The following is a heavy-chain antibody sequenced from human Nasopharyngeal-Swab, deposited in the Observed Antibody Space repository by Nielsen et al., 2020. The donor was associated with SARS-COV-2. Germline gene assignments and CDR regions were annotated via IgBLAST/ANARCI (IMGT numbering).Heavy chain of an antibody. Sequence: GSLRLSCTVSGGSISSSSYYWGWIRQPPGKGLEWIGSIYYSGSTYYNPSLKSRVTISVDTSRNQFSLKLSSVTAADTAVYYCVGSSWYGDYYYYYGMDVWGQGTTVTVSS. CDR1: GGSISSSSYY. CDR3: VGSSWYGDYYYYYGMDV. CDR2: IYYSGST. D-gene: IGHD6-13*01. J-gene: IGHJ6*02. V-gene: IGHV4-39*07.